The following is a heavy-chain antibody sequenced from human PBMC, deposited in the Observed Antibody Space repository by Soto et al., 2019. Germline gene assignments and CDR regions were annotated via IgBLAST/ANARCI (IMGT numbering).Heavy chain of an antibody. CDR2: ISYDGSKI. Sequence: QVQLVESGGGVVQPGRSLRLSCTPSEFTFRNYGMHWVRQAPGKGLEWVAVISYDGSKIFYADSVKGRFAISRDNSKNMLYLQMNRLRPEDTAVYYCARAAFLTGYYSGYFDYWGQGTLVTVSS. D-gene: IGHD3-9*01. V-gene: IGHV3-30*03. CDR3: ARAAFLTGYYSGYFDY. CDR1: EFTFRNYG. J-gene: IGHJ4*02.